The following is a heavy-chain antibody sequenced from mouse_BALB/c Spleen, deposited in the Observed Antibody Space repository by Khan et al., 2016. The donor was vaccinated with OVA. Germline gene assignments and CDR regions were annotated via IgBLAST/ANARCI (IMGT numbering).Heavy chain of an antibody. CDR3: ARHNYGPFAY. J-gene: IGHJ3*01. D-gene: IGHD1-1*01. Sequence: EVELVESGGDLVKPGGSLKLSCAASGFTFSTFAMSWVRQTPDKRLEWVATISTAGDYIYFPDSVKGRFTISRDNAKNTLYLQMSSLRSEVTAMYYCARHNYGPFAYWGQGTLVTVSA. CDR2: ISTAGDYI. V-gene: IGHV5-6*01. CDR1: GFTFSTFA.